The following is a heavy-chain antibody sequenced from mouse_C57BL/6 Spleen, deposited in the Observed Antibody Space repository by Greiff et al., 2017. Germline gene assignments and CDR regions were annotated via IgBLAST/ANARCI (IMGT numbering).Heavy chain of an antibody. CDR3: ARYSNYDYAMDY. Sequence: VQLQESGPELVKPGASVKIPCKASGYTFTSYWMHWVKQRPGQGLEWIGEIDPSDSYTNYNQKFKGKSTLTVDKSSSTAYMQLSSLTSEDSAVYYCARYSNYDYAMDYWGQGTSVTVSS. CDR2: IDPSDSYT. V-gene: IGHV1-69*01. CDR1: GYTFTSYW. J-gene: IGHJ4*01. D-gene: IGHD2-5*01.